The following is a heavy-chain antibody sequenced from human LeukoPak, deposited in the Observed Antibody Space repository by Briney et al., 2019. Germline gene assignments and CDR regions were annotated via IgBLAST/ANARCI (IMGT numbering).Heavy chain of an antibody. CDR3: ARAGGHRQQLPFDY. CDR2: ISSNGGST. J-gene: IGHJ4*02. D-gene: IGHD6-13*01. CDR1: GFTFSSYA. Sequence: PGGSLRLSCAASGFTFSSYAMHWVRQAPGKGLEYVSAISSNGGSTYYANSVKGRFTISRDNSKNTLYLQMGSLRAGDMAVYYCARAGGHRQQLPFDYWGQGTLVTVSS. V-gene: IGHV3-64*01.